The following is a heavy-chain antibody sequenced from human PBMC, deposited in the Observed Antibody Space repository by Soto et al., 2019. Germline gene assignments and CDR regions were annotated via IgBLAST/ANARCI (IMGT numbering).Heavy chain of an antibody. V-gene: IGHV1-69*02. Sequence: SVKVSCKACGGTFSSYTISWVRQAPGQGLEWMGRIIPILGIANYAQKFQGRVTITADKSTSTAYMELSSLRSEDTAVYYCARAPRSGWYEWRFDYWGQGTLVTVSS. J-gene: IGHJ4*02. D-gene: IGHD6-19*01. CDR1: GGTFSSYT. CDR3: ARAPRSGWYEWRFDY. CDR2: IIPILGIA.